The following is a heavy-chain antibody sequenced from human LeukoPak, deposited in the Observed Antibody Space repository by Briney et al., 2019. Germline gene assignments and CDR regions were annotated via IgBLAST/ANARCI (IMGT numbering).Heavy chain of an antibody. CDR3: ARFADGSGSYYNAGY. Sequence: GGSLRLSCAASGFTFSSYSMNWVRQAPGKGLEWVSSISSSSSYIYYADSVKGRFTISRDNAKNSLYLQMNSLRAEDTAVYYCARFADGSGSYYNAGYWGQGTLVTVSS. CDR1: GFTFSSYS. D-gene: IGHD3-10*01. V-gene: IGHV3-21*01. J-gene: IGHJ4*02. CDR2: ISSSSSYI.